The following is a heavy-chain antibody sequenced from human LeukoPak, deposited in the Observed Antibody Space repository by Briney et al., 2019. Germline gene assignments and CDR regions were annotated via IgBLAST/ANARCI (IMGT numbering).Heavy chain of an antibody. Sequence: PGGSLRLSCAASGFTFSSYWMHWVRQAPGKGLVWVSRINNDGSNTNYADSVKGPFTISRDNAKNTLYLQMNGLTAEDTAVYYCARAPYSGNYPRSGWFDPWGQGTLVTVSS. CDR1: GFTFSSYW. CDR3: ARAPYSGNYPRSGWFDP. J-gene: IGHJ5*02. D-gene: IGHD1-26*01. V-gene: IGHV3-74*01. CDR2: INNDGSNT.